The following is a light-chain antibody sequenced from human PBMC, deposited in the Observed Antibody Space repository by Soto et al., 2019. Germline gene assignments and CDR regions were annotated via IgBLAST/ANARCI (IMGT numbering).Light chain of an antibody. CDR2: GNS. J-gene: IGLJ1*01. CDR3: QSYDSRLSEV. V-gene: IGLV1-40*01. CDR1: SSNIGAGYD. Sequence: QSVLTQPPSVSGAPGQRVTISCTWSSSNIGAGYDVHWYQQLPGTAPKLLIYGNSNRTSGVPDRFSGSKSGTSASLAINGLQAEDEANFYCQSYDSRLSEVFGTGTKVTVL.